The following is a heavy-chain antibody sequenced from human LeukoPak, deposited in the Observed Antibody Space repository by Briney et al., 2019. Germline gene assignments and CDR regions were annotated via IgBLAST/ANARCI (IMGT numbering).Heavy chain of an antibody. V-gene: IGHV4-39*07. CDR2: IYYSGST. D-gene: IGHD4-17*01. J-gene: IGHJ3*02. Sequence: SETLSLTCTVSGGSISSSSYYWGWIRQPPGKGLEWIGSIYYSGSTYYNPSLKSRVTISVDTSKNQFSLKLSSVTAADTAVYYCAGSYGDHLREGLLKFNDAFDIWGQGTMVTVSS. CDR3: AGSYGDHLREGLLKFNDAFDI. CDR1: GGSISSSSYY.